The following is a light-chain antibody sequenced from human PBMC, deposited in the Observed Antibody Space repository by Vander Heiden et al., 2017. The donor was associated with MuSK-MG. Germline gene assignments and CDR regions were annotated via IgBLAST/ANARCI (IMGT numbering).Light chain of an antibody. J-gene: IGKJ1*01. V-gene: IGKV1-39*01. CDR1: QSISSY. CDR3: KQSYSTPTT. CDR2: AAS. Sequence: DIHMTQAPSSLSASVGDRVTITCRASQSISSYLNWYQQKPGKAPKLLIYAASSLQSGVPSRFSGSGSGTDFTLTISRLQPEDFATYYCKQSYSTPTTFGQGTKVEIK.